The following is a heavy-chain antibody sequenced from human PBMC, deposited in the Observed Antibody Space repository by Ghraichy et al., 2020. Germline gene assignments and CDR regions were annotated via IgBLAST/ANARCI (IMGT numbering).Heavy chain of an antibody. CDR1: GGSISTYY. V-gene: IGHV4-59*01. D-gene: IGHD5-12*01. CDR3: AGRRYSGYAPRFYYYAMDV. CDR2: ST. J-gene: IGHJ6*02. Sequence: SETLSLTCTVSGGSISTYYWNWIRQAPGKGLEWIGYSTNYNPSLKSRVTISVDTSKKQFSLKLTSVTAADTAVYYCAGRRYSGYAPRFYYYAMDVWGQGTTVTVSS.